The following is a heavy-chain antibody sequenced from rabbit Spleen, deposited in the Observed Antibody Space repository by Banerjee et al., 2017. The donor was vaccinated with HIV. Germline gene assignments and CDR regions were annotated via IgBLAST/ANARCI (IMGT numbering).Heavy chain of an antibody. CDR2: IHTSSVNI. Sequence: QSLEESGGDLVKPGASLTLTCTASGVSFTSNYYMCWVRQAPGKGLELIACIHTSSVNIADATWAKGRFTISKTSSTTVTLQMTSLTAADTATYFCARGSYSASGGVYVPAYFNFWGPGTLVTVS. J-gene: IGHJ4*01. CDR3: ARGSYSASGGVYVPAYFNF. CDR1: GVSFTSNYY. V-gene: IGHV1S40*01. D-gene: IGHD1-1*01.